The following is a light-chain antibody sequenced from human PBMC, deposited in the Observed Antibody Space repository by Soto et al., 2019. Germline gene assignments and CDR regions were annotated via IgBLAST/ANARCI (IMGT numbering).Light chain of an antibody. CDR2: AAS. Sequence: DIQMTQSPSSLSASVGDRVTITCRASQGISNYLAWYQQNPGKVPKLLIYAASTLQSGGPSRFSGSGSGTDFTLSISSLQPEDVATYYCQKYNSAPQTFGGGTKVEIK. CDR3: QKYNSAPQT. J-gene: IGKJ4*01. V-gene: IGKV1-27*01. CDR1: QGISNY.